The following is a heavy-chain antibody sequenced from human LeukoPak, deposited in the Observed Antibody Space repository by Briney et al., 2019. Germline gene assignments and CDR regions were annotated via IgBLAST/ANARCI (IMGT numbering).Heavy chain of an antibody. CDR1: GFTFSSYN. CDR2: IGGGGSDT. J-gene: IGHJ4*02. D-gene: IGHD1-26*01. Sequence: GGSLRLSCAASGFTFSSYNMNWVRQAPGKGLEWVSAIGGGGSDTKYADSVKGRFTISRDISRNTLYLQMNSLRADDTAVYFCARGYSGNPFDYWGQGTLVTVSS. V-gene: IGHV3-23*01. CDR3: ARGYSGNPFDY.